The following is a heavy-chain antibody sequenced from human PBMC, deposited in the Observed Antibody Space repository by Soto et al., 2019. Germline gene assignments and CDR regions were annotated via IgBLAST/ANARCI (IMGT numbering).Heavy chain of an antibody. V-gene: IGHV2-5*02. CDR1: GFSLSTSGVG. CDR2: IYWDDDK. D-gene: IGHD3-22*01. J-gene: IGHJ4*02. Sequence: QITLKESGPTLVTPTQTLTLTCTFSGFSLSTSGVGVGWIRQPPGKALEWLALIYWDDDKRYSPSLKSRLTITKGTTKNQVVLTMTNMNPVDTATYFCARDSSRYYGFDCWGQGTLVTVSS. CDR3: ARDSSRYYGFDC.